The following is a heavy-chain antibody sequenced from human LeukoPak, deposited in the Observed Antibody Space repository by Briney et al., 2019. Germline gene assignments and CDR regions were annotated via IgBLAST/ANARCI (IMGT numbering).Heavy chain of an antibody. J-gene: IGHJ5*02. D-gene: IGHD6-6*01. V-gene: IGHV1-69*05. CDR1: GGTFSSYA. CDR2: IIPIFGTA. Sequence: SVKVSCKASGGTFSSYAISWVRQAPGQGLEWMGGIIPIFGTANYARKFQGRVTMTRDTSISTAYMELSRLRSDDTAMYFCARDWGFYSSFNWFDPWGQGTLVTVSS. CDR3: ARDWGFYSSFNWFDP.